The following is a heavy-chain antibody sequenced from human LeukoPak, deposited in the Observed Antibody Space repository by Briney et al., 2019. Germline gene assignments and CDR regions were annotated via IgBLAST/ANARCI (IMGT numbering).Heavy chain of an antibody. CDR2: ISSSGSTI. D-gene: IGHD1-26*01. J-gene: IGHJ4*02. CDR3: AKDLVGATPRRLFDY. Sequence: GGSLRLSCAASGFTFSDYYMSWIRQAPGKGLEWVSYISSSGSTIYYADSVKGRFTISRDNAKNSLYLQMNSLRAEDTAVYYCAKDLVGATPRRLFDYWGQGTLVTVSS. V-gene: IGHV3-11*01. CDR1: GFTFSDYY.